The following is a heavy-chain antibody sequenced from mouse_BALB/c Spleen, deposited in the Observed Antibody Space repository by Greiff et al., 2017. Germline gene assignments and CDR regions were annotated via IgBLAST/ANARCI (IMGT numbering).Heavy chain of an antibody. D-gene: IGHD2-3*01. V-gene: IGHV5-17*02. CDR3: ARLGGYYDYFDY. Sequence: EVMLVESGGGLVQPGGSRKLSCAASGFTFSSFGMHWVRQAPEKGLEVVAYISSGSSTIYYADTVKGRFTISRDNPKNTLFLQMTSLRSEDTAMYYCARLGGYYDYFDYWGQGTTLTVSS. CDR2: ISSGSSTI. CDR1: GFTFSSFG. J-gene: IGHJ2*01.